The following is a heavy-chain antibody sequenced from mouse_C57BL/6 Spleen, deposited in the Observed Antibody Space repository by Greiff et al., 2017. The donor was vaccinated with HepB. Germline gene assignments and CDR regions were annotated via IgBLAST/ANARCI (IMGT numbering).Heavy chain of an antibody. CDR3: ARKPLYYGSSYFDD. Sequence: QVQLQQPGTELVKPGASVKLSCKASGYTFTSYWMHWVKQRPGHGLEWIGNINPSNGGSNYNEKFKSKATLTVEKSSTTAYMQLSILTSEDSAFDNYARKPLYYGSSYFDDWGQGTTLTVAS. V-gene: IGHV1-53*01. CDR2: INPSNGGS. J-gene: IGHJ2*01. CDR1: GYTFTSYW. D-gene: IGHD1-1*01.